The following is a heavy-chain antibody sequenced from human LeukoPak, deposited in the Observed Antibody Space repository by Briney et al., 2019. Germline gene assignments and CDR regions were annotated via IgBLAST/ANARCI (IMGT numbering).Heavy chain of an antibody. CDR1: GFTFTTYS. CDR2: ISSGSSAI. Sequence: PGGSLRLSCEASGFTFTTYSMTWVRQAPGKGLEWVSIISSGSSAIFSADALKGRFTISRDNAKNSLYLQMNSLRAEDTAVYYCARSSVDSSGWSSYYYYYYMDVWGKGTTVTVSS. V-gene: IGHV3-21*01. D-gene: IGHD6-19*01. J-gene: IGHJ6*03. CDR3: ARSSVDSSGWSSYYYYYYMDV.